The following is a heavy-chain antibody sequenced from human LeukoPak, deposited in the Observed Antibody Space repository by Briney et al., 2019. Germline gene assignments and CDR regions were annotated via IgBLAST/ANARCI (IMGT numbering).Heavy chain of an antibody. J-gene: IGHJ5*02. D-gene: IGHD7-27*01. Sequence: GGSLRLSCSASGFTFSSYAMHWVRQAPGKGLEYVSAISSNGGSTYYADSVKGRFTISRDNSKNTLQLQMGSLRAEDTAVYYCVKGLLGDWFDPWGQGTLVTVSS. V-gene: IGHV3-64D*09. CDR3: VKGLLGDWFDP. CDR1: GFTFSSYA. CDR2: ISSNGGST.